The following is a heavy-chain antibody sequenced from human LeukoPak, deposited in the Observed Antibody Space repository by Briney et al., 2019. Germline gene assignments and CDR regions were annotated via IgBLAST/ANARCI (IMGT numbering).Heavy chain of an antibody. J-gene: IGHJ4*02. CDR3: ARDKHRTGNFDH. CDR1: GGTFSSYA. D-gene: IGHD7-27*01. CDR2: IIPIFGTA. Sequence: SVKVSCKASGGTFSSYAISWVRQAPGQGLEWMGGIIPIFGTANYAQKFQGRVTITADESTSTAYMELSSLRSEDTAVYYCARDKHRTGNFDHWGQGTLVTVSS. V-gene: IGHV1-69*01.